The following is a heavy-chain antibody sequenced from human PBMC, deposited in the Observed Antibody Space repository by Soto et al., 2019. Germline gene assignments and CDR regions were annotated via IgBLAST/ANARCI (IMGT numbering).Heavy chain of an antibody. Sequence: SVKVSCKASGGTFSSYAISWVRQAPGQGLEWMGGIIPIFGTANYAQKFQGRVTITADESTSTAYMELSSLRSEDTAVYYCARNPGATITMIVVPHDYWGQGTLVTVSS. J-gene: IGHJ4*02. D-gene: IGHD3-22*01. CDR3: ARNPGATITMIVVPHDY. CDR1: GGTFSSYA. V-gene: IGHV1-69*13. CDR2: IIPIFGTA.